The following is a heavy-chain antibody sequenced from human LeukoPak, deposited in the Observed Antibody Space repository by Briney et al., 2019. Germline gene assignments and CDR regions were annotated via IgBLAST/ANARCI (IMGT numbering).Heavy chain of an antibody. V-gene: IGHV5-10-1*01. D-gene: IGHD3-9*01. Sequence: GESLRISCKGSGNSFTSYWISWVRQMPGKGLEWMGRIDPSDSYTNYSPSFQGHVTISADKSISTAYLQWSSLKASDTAMYYCARLRYDILTGYQKDCWGQGALVTVSS. CDR3: ARLRYDILTGYQKDC. CDR2: IDPSDSYT. CDR1: GNSFTSYW. J-gene: IGHJ4*02.